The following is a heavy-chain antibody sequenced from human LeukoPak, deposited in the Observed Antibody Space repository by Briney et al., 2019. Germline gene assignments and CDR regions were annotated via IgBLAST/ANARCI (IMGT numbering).Heavy chain of an antibody. J-gene: IGHJ4*02. D-gene: IGHD4-11*01. V-gene: IGHV3-7*03. Sequence: GGSLRLSCAASGFTFSSYWMSWVRQAPGKGLEWVANIKQDGSEKYYVDSVKGRFTISRDNSKNTLSLQMNNLRPEDTAVYYCARDDGTVITDSFFDYWGQGTLVSVSS. CDR3: ARDDGTVITDSFFDY. CDR1: GFTFSSYW. CDR2: IKQDGSEK.